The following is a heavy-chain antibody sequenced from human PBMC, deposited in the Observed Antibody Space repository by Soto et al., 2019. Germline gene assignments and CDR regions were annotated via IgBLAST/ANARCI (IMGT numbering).Heavy chain of an antibody. Sequence: KKNGASVKVSCKASGYTFTSYGISWVRQAPGQGLEWMGWISAYNGNTNYAQKLQGRVTMTTDTSTSTAYMELRSLRSDDTAVYHCARYDYGDYVSNYWGQGTLVTVSS. CDR2: ISAYNGNT. J-gene: IGHJ4*02. D-gene: IGHD4-17*01. V-gene: IGHV1-18*01. CDR3: ARYDYGDYVSNY. CDR1: GYTFTSYG.